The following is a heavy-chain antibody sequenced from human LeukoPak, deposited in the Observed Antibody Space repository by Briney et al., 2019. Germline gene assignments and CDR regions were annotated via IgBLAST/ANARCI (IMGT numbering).Heavy chain of an antibody. V-gene: IGHV3-7*01. Sequence: GGSLRLSCAASGFTFSSYWMSWVRQAPGKGLEWVAKMKQDGSEKNYLDSVKGRFTISRDNAKNSLYLQMNSLRAEDTAVYYCARDRGFSTFDYWGQGTLVTVSS. CDR3: ARDRGFSTFDY. CDR1: GFTFSSYW. J-gene: IGHJ4*02. CDR2: MKQDGSEK. D-gene: IGHD3-22*01.